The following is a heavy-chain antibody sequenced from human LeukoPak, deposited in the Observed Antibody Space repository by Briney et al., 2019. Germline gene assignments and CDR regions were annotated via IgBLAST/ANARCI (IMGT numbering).Heavy chain of an antibody. Sequence: GESLKISCKGSGYSFTSYWIGWVRQMPGKGLEWMGIIYPGDSDTRYSPSFQGQVTISADKSISTAYLQWSSLKAADTAVYYCARVKNTDAFDFWGQGTMVTVSS. CDR1: GYSFTSYW. D-gene: IGHD2/OR15-2a*01. V-gene: IGHV5-51*01. CDR2: IYPGDSDT. J-gene: IGHJ3*01. CDR3: ARVKNTDAFDF.